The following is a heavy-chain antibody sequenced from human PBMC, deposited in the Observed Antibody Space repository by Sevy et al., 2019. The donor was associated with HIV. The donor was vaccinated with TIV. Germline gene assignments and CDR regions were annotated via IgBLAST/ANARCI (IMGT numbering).Heavy chain of an antibody. CDR2: IYYSGST. J-gene: IGHJ3*02. Sequence: SETLSLTCTVSGGSISSGGYYWSWIRQHPGKGLEWIGYIYYSGSTYSNPSLKSRVTISVDTSKNQFSLKLSSVTAADTAVYYCARDQRGASRAAFDIWGQGTMVTVSS. V-gene: IGHV4-31*03. CDR1: GGSISSGGYY. CDR3: ARDQRGASRAAFDI.